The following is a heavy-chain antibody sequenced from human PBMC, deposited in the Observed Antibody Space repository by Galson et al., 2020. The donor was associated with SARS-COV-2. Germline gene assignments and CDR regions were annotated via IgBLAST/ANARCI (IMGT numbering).Heavy chain of an antibody. Sequence: GESLKISCAASGFTFSSYSMNWVRQAPGKGLEWVSYISSSSSTIYYADSVKGRFTISRDNVKNSLYLQMNSLRAEDTAMYYCAMIETAADFDYWGQGTLVTVSS. D-gene: IGHD6-13*01. CDR3: AMIETAADFDY. CDR2: ISSSSSTI. V-gene: IGHV3-48*01. CDR1: GFTFSSYS. J-gene: IGHJ4*02.